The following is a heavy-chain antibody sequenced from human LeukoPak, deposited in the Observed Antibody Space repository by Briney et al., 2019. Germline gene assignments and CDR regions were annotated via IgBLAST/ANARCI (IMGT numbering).Heavy chain of an antibody. V-gene: IGHV4-59*01. CDR3: AREGVYDAFDI. CDR1: GGSINGYY. D-gene: IGHD6-13*01. Sequence: SETLSLTCSVSGGSINGYYWSWIRQPPGKGLEWIGYIYYSGSTNYNPSLKSRVTISVDTSKNQFSLKLSSVTAADTAVYYCAREGVYDAFDIWGQGTMVTVSS. CDR2: IYYSGST. J-gene: IGHJ3*02.